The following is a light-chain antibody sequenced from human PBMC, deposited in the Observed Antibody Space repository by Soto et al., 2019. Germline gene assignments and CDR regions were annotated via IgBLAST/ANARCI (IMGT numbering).Light chain of an antibody. CDR3: QQYGSSPYT. CDR2: GAS. Sequence: EIVLTSSPGTLSWSPGERATLSCRASQSVSSSYLAWYQQKPGQAPRLLIYGASSRATGIPDRFSGSGSGTDFTLTISRLEPEDFAVYYCQQYGSSPYTFGQGTKLEIK. CDR1: QSVSSSY. V-gene: IGKV3-20*01. J-gene: IGKJ2*01.